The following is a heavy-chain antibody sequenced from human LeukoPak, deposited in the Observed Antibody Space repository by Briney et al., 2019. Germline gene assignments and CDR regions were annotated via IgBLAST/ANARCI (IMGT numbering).Heavy chain of an antibody. CDR1: GFSINNGHY. J-gene: IGHJ4*02. D-gene: IGHD3-22*01. Sequence: SETLSLTCVVSGFSINNGHYWGWIRQPPGKGLEWIGTIYHTGTTYYTPSLTSRVTLSLDTSKNQFSLRLTSMTAADTAVYYCARSIFDYDSSGGYDFWGQGTLVTVSS. CDR2: IYHTGTT. CDR3: ARSIFDYDSSGGYDF. V-gene: IGHV4-38-2*01.